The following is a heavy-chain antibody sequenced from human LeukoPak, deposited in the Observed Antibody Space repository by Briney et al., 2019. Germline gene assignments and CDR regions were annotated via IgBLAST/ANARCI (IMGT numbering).Heavy chain of an antibody. J-gene: IGHJ4*02. CDR3: ARVQGLGTFDY. Sequence: GGSLRLSCAASGFTFSSYWMSWVRQAPGKGLEWVANIKQDGSEKYYVDSVKGRFTISRDNAKDSLYLQMNSLRAEDTAVYYCARVQGLGTFDYWGQGTLVTVSS. CDR2: IKQDGSEK. D-gene: IGHD7-27*01. V-gene: IGHV3-7*01. CDR1: GFTFSSYW.